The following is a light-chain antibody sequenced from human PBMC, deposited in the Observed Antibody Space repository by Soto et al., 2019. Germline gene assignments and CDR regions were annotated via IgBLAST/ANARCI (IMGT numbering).Light chain of an antibody. CDR3: QLRSNWPPLT. CDR2: DAS. Sequence: EIGLTQSPATLSLSPGERATLSCRASHNVSSYLACYQQKPDQAPRLLSYDASNSATGIPDRFSGSGSGIDCTLTISSLEHEDFAVYYCQLRSNWPPLTFGGGTKVEIK. CDR1: HNVSSY. V-gene: IGKV3-11*01. J-gene: IGKJ4*01.